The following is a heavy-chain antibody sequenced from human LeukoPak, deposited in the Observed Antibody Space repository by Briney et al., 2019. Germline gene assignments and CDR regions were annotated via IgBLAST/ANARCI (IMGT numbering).Heavy chain of an antibody. CDR2: ITGDGSDI. D-gene: IGHD4-17*01. V-gene: IGHV3-74*01. CDR3: ARDAYTTTSNSIDP. J-gene: IGHJ5*02. Sequence: PGGSLRLSSEASGFTLNKYWMHWVRQAAGKGLVWVSRITGDGSDIAYADSVKGRFTVSRDDAKNTLFLQMNSLRVEDTAIYYCARDAYTTTSNSIDPWGQGTLVTVSS. CDR1: GFTLNKYW.